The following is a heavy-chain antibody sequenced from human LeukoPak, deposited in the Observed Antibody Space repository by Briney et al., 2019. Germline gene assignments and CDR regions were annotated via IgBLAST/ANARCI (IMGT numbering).Heavy chain of an antibody. CDR2: ISSSSSYI. V-gene: IGHV3-21*01. CDR3: ASTVPAAPGGLDY. D-gene: IGHD2-2*01. Sequence: PGGSLRLSCAASGFTFSSYSMNWVRQAPGKGLEWVSSISSSSSYIYYADSVKGRFTISRDNAKNSLYLQMNSLRAEDTAVYYCASTVPAAPGGLDYWGQGTLVTVSS. CDR1: GFTFSSYS. J-gene: IGHJ4*02.